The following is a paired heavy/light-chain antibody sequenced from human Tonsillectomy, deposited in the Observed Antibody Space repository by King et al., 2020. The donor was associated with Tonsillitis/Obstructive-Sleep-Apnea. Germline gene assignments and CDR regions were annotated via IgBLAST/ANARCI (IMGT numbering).Light chain of an antibody. J-gene: IGKJ3*01. CDR2: LGS. V-gene: IGKV2-28*01. Sequence: DIVMTQSPLSLPVTPGEPAAISCRSSQSLLHSNGYNYLDWYLQKPGQSPQLLIYLGSNRASGVPDRFSGSGSGTDFTLKISRVEAEDVGVYFCMQALQTRFTFGPGTKVEIK. CDR3: MQALQTRFT. CDR1: QSLLHSNGYNY.
Heavy chain of an antibody. CDR2: IGRGGSHM. CDR3: ARGQCGTNRCPPDYYYMDV. CDR1: GFTFNYYI. Sequence: EVQLVESGGGLVKPGGSLRLSCAASGFTFNYYIMNWVRQAPGKGLEWVSSIGRGGSHMYYADSLKGRFIISRDSAKNSLYLQMNSLGAEDTAVYYCARGQCGTNRCPPDYYYMDVWGKGTTVTVSS. D-gene: IGHD2-15*01. J-gene: IGHJ6*03. V-gene: IGHV3-21*01.